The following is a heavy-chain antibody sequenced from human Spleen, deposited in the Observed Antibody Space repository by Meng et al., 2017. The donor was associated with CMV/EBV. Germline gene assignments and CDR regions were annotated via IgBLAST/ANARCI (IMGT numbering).Heavy chain of an antibody. CDR3: ATVRNVVGVVLIPFDD. CDR2: IKGEADGGTT. J-gene: IGHJ4*02. Sequence: FKNAWLTWGRQTPGRGLEWVGLIKGEADGGTTEYAGPVKGRFIVSRVDSKNTLHLQMNSLQIEDTAMYYCATVRNVVGVVLIPFDDWGQGTLVTVSS. D-gene: IGHD3-3*01. CDR1: FKNAW. V-gene: IGHV3-15*01.